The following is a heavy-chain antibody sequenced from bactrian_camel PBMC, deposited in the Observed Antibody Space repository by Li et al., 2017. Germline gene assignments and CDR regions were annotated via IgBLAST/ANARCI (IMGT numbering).Heavy chain of an antibody. V-gene: IGHV3S1*01. CDR3: AKDILEGNIASDQSGQ. D-gene: IGHD4*01. J-gene: IGHJ4*01. CDR1: YTSSTYC. Sequence: QLVESGGGSVQTGGSLRLSCVGYTSSTYCVGWSRQAPGKEREGIAVIYNGGSRPTYADSVKGRFTISQDNAKNTLYLQLNSLKTEDTAMYYCAKDILEGNIASDQSGQGGQGTQVTVS. CDR2: IYNGGSRP.